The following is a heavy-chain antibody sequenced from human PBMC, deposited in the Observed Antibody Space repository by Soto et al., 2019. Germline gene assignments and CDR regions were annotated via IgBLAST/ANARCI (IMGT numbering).Heavy chain of an antibody. CDR1: GFTFSSYA. V-gene: IGHV3-23*01. J-gene: IGHJ5*02. Sequence: GGSLRLSCAASGFTFSSYAMSWVRQAPGKGLEWVSAIIGSGGSTYYADSVKGRFTISRDNSKNTLYLQMNSRRAEDTAVYYCAKAPRHVSGDWFDPWGQGTLVTVSS. CDR3: AKAPRHVSGDWFDP. D-gene: IGHD3-10*01. CDR2: IIGSGGST.